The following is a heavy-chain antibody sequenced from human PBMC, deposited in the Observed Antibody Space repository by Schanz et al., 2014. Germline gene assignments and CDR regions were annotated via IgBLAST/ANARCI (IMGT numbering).Heavy chain of an antibody. CDR2: ITTGGNT. V-gene: IGHV3-23*01. D-gene: IGHD2-15*01. CDR1: GFTFSTYA. CDR3: AKDKQGSRSDDS. J-gene: IGHJ5*01. Sequence: VQLLQSGGALVQPGGSLRLSCSASGFTFSTYAMSWARQTPGKGLEWVSSITTGGNTYYRDSVKGRFIVSRDNSKNTLYLEMNRLRVDDTAVYYCAKDKQGSRSDDSWGRGTLVTVSS.